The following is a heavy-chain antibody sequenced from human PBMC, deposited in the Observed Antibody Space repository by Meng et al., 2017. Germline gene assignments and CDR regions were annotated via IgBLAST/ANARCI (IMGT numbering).Heavy chain of an antibody. CDR3: AKNAEWLLGYFDL. D-gene: IGHD3-3*01. CDR2: IKQDGSEK. V-gene: IGHV3-7*03. J-gene: IGHJ2*01. Sequence: GESLKISCAASGFTFSSYWMSWVRQAPGKGLEWVANIKQDGSEKYYVDSVKGRFTISRDNAKNSLYLQMNSLRAEDTAVYYCAKNAEWLLGYFDLWGRGTLVTVSS. CDR1: GFTFSSYW.